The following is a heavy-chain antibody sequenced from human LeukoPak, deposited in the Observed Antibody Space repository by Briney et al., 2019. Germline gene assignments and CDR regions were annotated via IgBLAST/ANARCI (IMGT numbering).Heavy chain of an antibody. CDR3: ARGRLVATITGYYYYYMDV. CDR2: INAGNGNT. CDR1: GYTFTSYA. V-gene: IGHV1-3*03. Sequence: ASVKVSCKASGYTFTSYAMHWVRQALGQRLEWMGWINAGNGNTKYSQEFQGRVTITRDTSASTAYMELSSLRSEDMAVYYCARGRLVATITGYYYYYMDVWGKGTTVTVSS. J-gene: IGHJ6*03. D-gene: IGHD5-12*01.